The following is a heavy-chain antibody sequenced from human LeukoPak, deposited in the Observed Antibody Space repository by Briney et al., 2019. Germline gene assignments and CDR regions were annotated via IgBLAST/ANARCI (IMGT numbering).Heavy chain of an antibody. J-gene: IGHJ4*02. CDR3: ARPAVAGRGGPIYLDY. CDR2: IYSDNT. Sequence: GGSLRLSCTVSGFTVSSNSMSWVRQAPGKGLEWVSFIYSDNTHYSDSVQGRFTITRDNAKNSLYLQMNSLRADDTAFYYCARPAVAGRGGPIYLDYWGQGTRVTVSS. CDR1: GFTVSSNS. V-gene: IGHV3-53*01. D-gene: IGHD6-13*01.